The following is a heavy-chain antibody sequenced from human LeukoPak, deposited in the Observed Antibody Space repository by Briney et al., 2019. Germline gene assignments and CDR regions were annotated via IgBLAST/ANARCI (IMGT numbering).Heavy chain of an antibody. CDR1: GDTFTGYY. CDR3: ARDSGYPYYFDF. J-gene: IGHJ4*02. V-gene: IGHV1-2*02. D-gene: IGHD3-22*01. CDR2: INVKTSAT. Sequence: ASVKVSXKASGDTFTGYYMHWVRLAPGQGLEWIGWINVKTSATNYAQKFQGRVTMARDTSIRTVYMELSSLRSDDTALYYCARDSGYPYYFDFWGRGTLVTVSS.